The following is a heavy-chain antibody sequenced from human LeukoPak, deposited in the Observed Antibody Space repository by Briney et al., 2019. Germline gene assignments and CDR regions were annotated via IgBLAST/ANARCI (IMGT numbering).Heavy chain of an antibody. J-gene: IGHJ4*02. CDR1: GGSISSSSYY. CDR2: IYYSGST. D-gene: IGHD3/OR15-3a*01. CDR3: ARVPRGQGFDY. V-gene: IGHV4-39*07. Sequence: SETLSLTCTVSGGSISSSSYYWGWIRQPPGKGLEWIGSIYYSGSTYYNPSLKSRVTISVDTSKNQFSLKLSSVTAADTAVYYCARVPRGQGFDYWGQGTLVTVSS.